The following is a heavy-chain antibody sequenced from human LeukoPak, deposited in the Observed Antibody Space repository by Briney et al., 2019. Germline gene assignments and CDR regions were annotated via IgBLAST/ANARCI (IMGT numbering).Heavy chain of an antibody. D-gene: IGHD1-26*01. CDR3: ARGRNSGSYGGVFDY. CDR1: GFTFSSYA. V-gene: IGHV3-23*01. CDR2: ISGSGGST. J-gene: IGHJ4*02. Sequence: GGSLRLSCAASGFTFSSYAMSWVRQAPGKGLEWVSAISGSGGSTYYADSVKGRFTISRDNSKNTLYLQMNSLRAEDTAVYYCARGRNSGSYGGVFDYWGQGTLVTVSS.